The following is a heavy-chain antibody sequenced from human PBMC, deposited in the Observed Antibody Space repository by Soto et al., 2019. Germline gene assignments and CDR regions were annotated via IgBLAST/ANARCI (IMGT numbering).Heavy chain of an antibody. D-gene: IGHD3-22*01. V-gene: IGHV1-2*02. CDR2: INPNSGGT. J-gene: IGHJ4*02. Sequence: GASVKVSCKASGYTFTGYYMHWVRQAPGQGLEWMGWINPNSGGTNYAQKFQGRVTMTRDTSISTAYMELSRLRSDDTAVYYCARVIYDSSGYYEVDYWGQGTLVTVSS. CDR1: GYTFTGYY. CDR3: ARVIYDSSGYYEVDY.